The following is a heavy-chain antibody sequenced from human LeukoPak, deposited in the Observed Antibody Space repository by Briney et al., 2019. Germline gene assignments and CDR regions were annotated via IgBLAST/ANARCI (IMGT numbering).Heavy chain of an antibody. CDR2: NSPNSGDT. CDR1: GYTFTGYY. CDR3: ARESACGTTNCLAPADWLDP. J-gene: IGHJ5*02. Sequence: GASVKVSCKASGYTFTGYYMHWVRQAPGQGLEWMGWNSPNSGDTDIAQKFQGRVTMTRDTSIATSYMEVDSLTSDDTAVYYCARESACGTTNCLAPADWLDPWGQGTLVIASS. V-gene: IGHV1-2*02. D-gene: IGHD2-2*01.